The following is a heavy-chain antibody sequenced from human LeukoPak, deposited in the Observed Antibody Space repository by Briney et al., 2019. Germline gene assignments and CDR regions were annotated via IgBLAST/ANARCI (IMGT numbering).Heavy chain of an antibody. J-gene: IGHJ5*02. V-gene: IGHV4-4*07. Sequence: SETLPLTXTVSGGSISSYYWSWIRQPAGKGLEWIGRIYTSGSTNYNPSLKSRVTMSVDTSKNQFSLKLSSVTAADTAVYYCARERIAAAGTLIWFDPWGQGTLVTVSS. CDR1: GGSISSYY. CDR2: IYTSGST. CDR3: ARERIAAAGTLIWFDP. D-gene: IGHD6-13*01.